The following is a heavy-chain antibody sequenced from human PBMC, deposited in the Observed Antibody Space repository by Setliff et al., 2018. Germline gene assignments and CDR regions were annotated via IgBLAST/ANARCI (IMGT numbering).Heavy chain of an antibody. CDR2: INPNSGGT. CDR3: ARENTAKNFWGEESDY. Sequence: VSCKASGYTFTGYYMHWVRQAPGQGLEWMGRINPNSGGTNYAQKFQGRVKMTRDTSTNTVYMQLNSLRFEDRAVYYCARENTAKNFWGEESDYWGQGTLVTVSS. V-gene: IGHV1-2*06. D-gene: IGHD3-3*01. J-gene: IGHJ4*02. CDR1: GYTFTGYY.